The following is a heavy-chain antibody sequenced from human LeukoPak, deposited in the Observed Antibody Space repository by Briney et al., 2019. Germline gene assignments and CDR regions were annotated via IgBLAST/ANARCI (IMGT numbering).Heavy chain of an antibody. J-gene: IGHJ4*02. CDR1: GFTFSSYG. D-gene: IGHD6-13*01. CDR2: IWYDGSNK. CDR3: ARDTGYSSSWYSDY. Sequence: GGSLRLSCAASGFTFSSYGMHWVRQAPGKGLEWVAVIWYDGSNKYYADSVKGRFTISRDNSKNTLYLQMNSLRAEDTAVYYCARDTGYSSSWYSDYWGQGTLVTVSS. V-gene: IGHV3-33*01.